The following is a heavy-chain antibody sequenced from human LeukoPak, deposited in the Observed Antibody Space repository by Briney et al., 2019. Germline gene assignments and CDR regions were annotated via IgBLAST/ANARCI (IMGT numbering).Heavy chain of an antibody. CDR2: INSDGSST. CDR3: AREGINWGFDS. V-gene: IGHV3-74*01. D-gene: IGHD7-27*01. Sequence: GGSLRLSCAASGFTFSSYWMHWVRQAPGKGLVWVSRINSDGSSTSYADSVKGRFTMSRVNAKNTLYLQMESLRAEDTAVYYCAREGINWGFDSWGQGTLVIVSS. CDR1: GFTFSSYW. J-gene: IGHJ4*02.